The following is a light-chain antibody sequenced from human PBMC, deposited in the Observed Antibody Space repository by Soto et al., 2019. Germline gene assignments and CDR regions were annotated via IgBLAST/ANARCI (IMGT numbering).Light chain of an antibody. Sequence: SYELTQPPSVSVAPGQTATISCGGNNVGSKVVHWYQQKPGQAPVLVVYDDTYRPSGIPERFSGSIDSSSNSASLTISGLKTEDEADYYCQSYDGNNVLFGGGTKLTVL. J-gene: IGLJ2*01. CDR1: NVGSKV. CDR2: DDT. CDR3: QSYDGNNVL. V-gene: IGLV3-21*02.